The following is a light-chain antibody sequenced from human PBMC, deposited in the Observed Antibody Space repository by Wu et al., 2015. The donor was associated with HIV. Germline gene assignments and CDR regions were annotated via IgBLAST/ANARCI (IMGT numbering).Light chain of an antibody. CDR2: KAS. J-gene: IGKJ2*01. CDR3: QQYNSYST. CDR1: QSISNL. Sequence: DIQMTQSPSTLSASEGDRVTITCRASQSISNLLAWYQQKPGKAPKLLIYKASSLESGVPSRFSGSGSGTEFTPTISSLQPGDLATYYCQQYNSYSTFGQGTKAGDQT. V-gene: IGKV1-5*03.